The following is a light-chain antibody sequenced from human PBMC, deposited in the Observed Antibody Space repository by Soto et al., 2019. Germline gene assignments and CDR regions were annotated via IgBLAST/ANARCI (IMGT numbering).Light chain of an antibody. CDR1: SSDVGGYNH. J-gene: IGLJ3*02. CDR3: SSYASSSTLVL. V-gene: IGLV2-14*01. CDR2: DVS. Sequence: QSALTQPASVSGSPGQSITISSTGTSSDVGGYNHVSWYQQHPGKAPKLMIFDVSNRPSGVSNRFSGSKSGNTASLTISGLQAEDEADYYCSSYASSSTLVLFGGGTKLTVL.